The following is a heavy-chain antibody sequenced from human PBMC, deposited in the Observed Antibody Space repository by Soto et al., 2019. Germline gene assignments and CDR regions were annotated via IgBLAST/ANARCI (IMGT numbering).Heavy chain of an antibody. CDR2: INSGNGDT. CDR1: GYTLTTYT. J-gene: IGHJ5*02. D-gene: IGHD3-10*01. CDR3: TRDPGRSWFDP. V-gene: IGHV1-3*01. Sequence: ASVKGSCKASGYTLTTYTLQWVRQAPGQSLEWMGWINSGNGDTKYSRTFQGRVTITSDTSASTAYMELSSLTSEDTAVYYCTRDPGRSWFDPWGQGTLVTVSS.